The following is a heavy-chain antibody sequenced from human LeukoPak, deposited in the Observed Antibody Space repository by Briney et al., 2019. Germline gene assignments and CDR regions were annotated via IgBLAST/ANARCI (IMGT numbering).Heavy chain of an antibody. Sequence: PSGTLSLTCAVSGGSISSTNWWSWVRQPPGKGLEWIGEIYRSGTTNYKPSLKSRVTISLDKSRNHFSLKLTSVTAADTAVYCASWRNYVSGSYNSYVYWAQGTPVTISS. D-gene: IGHD3-10*01. V-gene: IGHV4-4*02. CDR2: IYRSGTT. CDR3: SWRNYVSGSYNSYVY. CDR1: GGSISSTNW. J-gene: IGHJ4*02.